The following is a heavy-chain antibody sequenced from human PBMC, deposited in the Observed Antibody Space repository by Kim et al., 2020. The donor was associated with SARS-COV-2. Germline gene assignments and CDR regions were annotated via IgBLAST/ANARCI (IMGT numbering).Heavy chain of an antibody. J-gene: IGHJ6*02. CDR1: GYTLTELS. CDR2: FDPEDGET. V-gene: IGHV1-24*01. D-gene: IGHD1-1*01. Sequence: ASVKVSCKVSGYTLTELSMHWVRQAPGKGLEWMGGFDPEDGETIYAQKFQGRVTMTEDTSTDTAYMELSSLRSEDTAVYYCATGRELEPSTRKYYYYYGMDVWGQGTTVTVSS. CDR3: ATGRELEPSTRKYYYYYGMDV.